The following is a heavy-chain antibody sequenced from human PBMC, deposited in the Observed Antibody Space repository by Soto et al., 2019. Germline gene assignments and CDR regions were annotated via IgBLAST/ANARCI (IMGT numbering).Heavy chain of an antibody. J-gene: IGHJ6*03. CDR2: FDPEDGET. CDR1: GYTLTELS. V-gene: IGHV1-24*01. CDR3: AKAGLYYYYMDV. D-gene: IGHD6-19*01. Sequence: ASVKVSCKVSGYTLTELSMHWVRQAPGKGLEWMGGFDPEDGETIYAQKLQGRVTMTEDTSTDTAYMELSSLRSEDTAVYYCAKAGLYYYYMDVWGKGTTVTVSS.